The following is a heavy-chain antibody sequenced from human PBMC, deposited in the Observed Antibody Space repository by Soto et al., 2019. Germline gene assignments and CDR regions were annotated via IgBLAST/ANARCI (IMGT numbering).Heavy chain of an antibody. CDR2: IGVGSGNR. CDR1: GFTFTSSS. D-gene: IGHD4-4*01. Sequence: ASVKVSCKDSGFTFTSSSVQWVRQARGQRLEWIGGIGVGSGNRNYAQKFQERVTITRDISTSTAYMERSSLRSEATAVYYCAAAHTDYSNYAGSYYCYYLDVWGKGTPVTVSS. CDR3: AAAHTDYSNYAGSYYCYYLDV. V-gene: IGHV1-58*01. J-gene: IGHJ6*03.